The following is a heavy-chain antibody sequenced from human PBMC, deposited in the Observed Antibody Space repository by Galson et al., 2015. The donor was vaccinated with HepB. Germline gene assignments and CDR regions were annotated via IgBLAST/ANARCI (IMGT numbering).Heavy chain of an antibody. CDR1: GFTFSSYA. J-gene: IGHJ4*02. V-gene: IGHV3-23*01. CDR3: AKFSVPYLRSDGYNWNY. CDR2: ISGSGGST. Sequence: SLRLSCAASGFTFSSYAMSWVRQAPGKGLEWVSAISGSGGSTFYADSVKGRFTISRDNSKNTLYLQMNSLRAEDTAVYYCAKFSVPYLRSDGYNWNYWGQGPLVTVSS. D-gene: IGHD5-24*01.